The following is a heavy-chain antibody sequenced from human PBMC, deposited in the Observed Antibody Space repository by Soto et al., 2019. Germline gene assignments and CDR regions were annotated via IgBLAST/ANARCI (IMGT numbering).Heavy chain of an antibody. CDR2: ITSKAYGGTT. J-gene: IGHJ3*01. D-gene: IGHD7-27*01. V-gene: IGHV3-49*03. CDR1: GFTFGDYA. Sequence: PGGSLRLSCTASGFTFGDYALSWFRQAPGKGLEWIGFITSKAYGGTTEYAASVNDRFTISRDDSKSIAYLQMNSLKTEDTAVYYCSRVPGKDWGFLPTDDAFDVWGQGTMVTVSS. CDR3: SRVPGKDWGFLPTDDAFDV.